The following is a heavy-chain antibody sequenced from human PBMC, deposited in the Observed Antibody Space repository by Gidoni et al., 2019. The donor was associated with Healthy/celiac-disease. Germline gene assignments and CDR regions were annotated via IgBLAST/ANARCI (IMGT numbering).Heavy chain of an antibody. D-gene: IGHD3-10*01. CDR2: ISYDGSNK. CDR3: ARNGEATSFDY. J-gene: IGHJ4*02. V-gene: IGHV3-30-3*01. CDR1: GFTFSSYA. Sequence: QVQLVESGGGVVQPGRSLRLSCAASGFTFSSYAMHWVRQAPGKGLEWVAVISYDGSNKYYADSVKGRFTISRDNSKNTLYLQMNSLRAEDTAVYYCARNGEATSFDYWGQGTLVTVSS.